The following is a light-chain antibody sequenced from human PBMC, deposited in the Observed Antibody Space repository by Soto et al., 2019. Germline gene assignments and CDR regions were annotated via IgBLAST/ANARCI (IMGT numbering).Light chain of an antibody. CDR2: GAS. CDR3: QQYAGPPTT. V-gene: IGKV3-20*01. J-gene: IGKJ5*01. CDR1: QTVSNNY. Sequence: EIVETQAPGTLSLSPGDRATLSCRASQTVSNNYLAWCQQKPGQAPRVIMYGASRRATGIPDRFSGGGSGTDFTLTISRLEPEDFAVYFCQQYAGPPTTSGQGTPPEI.